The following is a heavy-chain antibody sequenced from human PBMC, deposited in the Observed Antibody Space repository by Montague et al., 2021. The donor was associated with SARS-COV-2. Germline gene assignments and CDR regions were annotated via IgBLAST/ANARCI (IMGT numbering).Heavy chain of an antibody. D-gene: IGHD3-10*01. J-gene: IGHJ6*02. Sequence: SLRLSCAASGLTFSSYDFHWVRQGPGKGLEWVSAVDTAGDPYYAESVKGRFTISSENAKNYVYLQLDSLRAGDTAVYYCARGVKSPIREIFTTRTPLPRGDMDVWGQGTAVIVSS. CDR1: GLTFSSYD. V-gene: IGHV3-13*05. CDR3: ARGVKSPIREIFTTRTPLPRGDMDV. CDR2: VDTAGDP.